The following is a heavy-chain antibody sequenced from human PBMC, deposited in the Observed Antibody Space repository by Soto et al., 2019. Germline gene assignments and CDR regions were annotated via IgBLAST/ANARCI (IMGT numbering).Heavy chain of an antibody. J-gene: IGHJ4*02. Sequence: GGSLRLSCAASGFTFSDYYMSWIRQAPGKGLEWVSYISSSGSTIYYADSVKGRFTISRDNAKNSLYLQMNSLRAEDTAVYYCARDKKKNPYILDYWGQGTLVTVSS. CDR3: ARDKKKNPYILDY. D-gene: IGHD2-15*01. V-gene: IGHV3-11*01. CDR1: GFTFSDYY. CDR2: ISSSGSTI.